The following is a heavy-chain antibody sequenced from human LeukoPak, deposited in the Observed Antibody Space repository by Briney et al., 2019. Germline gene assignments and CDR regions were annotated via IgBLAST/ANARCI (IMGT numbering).Heavy chain of an antibody. V-gene: IGHV4-34*01. Sequence: SETLSLTCAVYGGSFSGYYWSWIRQPPGKGLEWIGEINHSGSTNYNPSLKSRVTISVDTSKNQFSLKLSSVTAADTAVYYCARTYYYGSGSYYRGRTRFDYWGQGTLVTVSS. CDR1: GGSFSGYY. CDR2: INHSGST. D-gene: IGHD3-10*01. CDR3: ARTYYYGSGSYYRGRTRFDY. J-gene: IGHJ4*02.